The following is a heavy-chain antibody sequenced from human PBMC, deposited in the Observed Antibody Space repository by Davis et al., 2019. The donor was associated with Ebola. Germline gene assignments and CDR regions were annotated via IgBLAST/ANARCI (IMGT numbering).Heavy chain of an antibody. V-gene: IGHV4-34*01. D-gene: IGHD2-2*01. J-gene: IGHJ4*02. Sequence: SETLSLTCAVYGGSLSNYYWSWIRQPPGKGLEWIGEISHSGSTNYNPSLKSRVTISIDTSRNQFSLKMSSVTAADTAVYYCARRGYCSSSSCHSDYWAREPWSPSPQ. CDR3: ARRGYCSSSSCHSDY. CDR1: GGSLSNYY. CDR2: ISHSGST.